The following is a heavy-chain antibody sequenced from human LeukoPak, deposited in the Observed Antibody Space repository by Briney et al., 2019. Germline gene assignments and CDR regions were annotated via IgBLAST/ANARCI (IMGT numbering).Heavy chain of an antibody. V-gene: IGHV3-48*02. CDR3: ARDISPVGGY. D-gene: IGHD2-15*01. J-gene: IGHJ4*02. CDR1: GFTFSSYA. CDR2: ITSSSSTI. Sequence: GGSLRLSCAASGFTFSSYAMSWVRQAPGKGLEWVSYITSSSSTIYYADSVRGRFTISRDNAKNSLYLQMNSLRDEDTAVYYCARDISPVGGYWGQGTLVTVSS.